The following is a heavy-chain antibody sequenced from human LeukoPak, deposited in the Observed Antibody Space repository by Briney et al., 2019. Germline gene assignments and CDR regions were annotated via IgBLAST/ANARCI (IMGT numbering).Heavy chain of an antibody. CDR3: ARRDYAAWFDP. CDR1: GDSITGGEYY. J-gene: IGHJ5*02. CDR2: VYYSGSI. Sequence: SETLSLTCSVSGDSITGGEYYWAWLRQPPGKGLEWLGSVYYSGSIKYDPSLKGRVSISRDMSKNQFSLNLNSVNATDTAVYYCARRDYAAWFDPWGQGTLVTVSS. D-gene: IGHD4/OR15-4a*01. V-gene: IGHV4-39*07.